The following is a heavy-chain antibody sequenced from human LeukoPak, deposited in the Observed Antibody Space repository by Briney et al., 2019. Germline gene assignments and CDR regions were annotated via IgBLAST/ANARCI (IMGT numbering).Heavy chain of an antibody. CDR1: GGSISSYY. V-gene: IGHV4-4*07. Sequence: SETLSLTCTVSGGSISSYYWSWIRQPAGKGLEWIGRIHTSGSTNYNPSLKSRVTMSVDTSKNQFSLKLSSVTAADTAVYYCAREDYYDSSGYPYYYGMDVWGQGTTVTVSS. CDR2: IHTSGST. J-gene: IGHJ6*02. CDR3: AREDYYDSSGYPYYYGMDV. D-gene: IGHD3-22*01.